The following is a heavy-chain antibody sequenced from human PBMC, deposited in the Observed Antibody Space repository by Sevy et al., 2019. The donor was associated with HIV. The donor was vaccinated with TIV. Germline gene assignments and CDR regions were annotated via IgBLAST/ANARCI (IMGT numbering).Heavy chain of an antibody. CDR3: ARDGGETYYYDSGWDAFDI. V-gene: IGHV3-21*01. Sequence: GGSLRLSCAASGFTFSSYSMNWVRQAPGKGLEWVSSISSSSSYIYYADSVKGRFTISRDNAKNSLYLQMNSLRAEDTTVYYCARDGGETYYYDSGWDAFDIWGQGTMVTVSS. D-gene: IGHD3-22*01. CDR1: GFTFSSYS. J-gene: IGHJ3*02. CDR2: ISSSSSYI.